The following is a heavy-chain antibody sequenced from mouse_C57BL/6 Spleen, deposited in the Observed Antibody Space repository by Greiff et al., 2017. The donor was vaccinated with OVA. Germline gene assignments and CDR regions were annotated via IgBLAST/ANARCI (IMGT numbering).Heavy chain of an antibody. J-gene: IGHJ4*01. V-gene: IGHV5-15*01. D-gene: IGHD2-5*01. CDR3: ARKGSNDYAMDY. CDR1: GFTFSDYG. Sequence: EVKLVESGGGLVQPGGSLKLSCAASGFTFSDYGMAWVRQAPRKGPEWVAFISNLAYSIYYADTVTGRFSISRENAKNTLYLEMSSLRSEDTAMYYCARKGSNDYAMDYWGQGTSVTVSS. CDR2: ISNLAYSI.